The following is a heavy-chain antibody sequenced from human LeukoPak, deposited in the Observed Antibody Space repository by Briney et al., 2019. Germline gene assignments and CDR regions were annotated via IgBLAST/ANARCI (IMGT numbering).Heavy chain of an antibody. Sequence: SETLSLTCTVSGGSISSGGYYWSWIRQHPGKGLEWIGYIYYSGSTYYNPSLKSRVTISVDTSKNQFSLKLSSVTAADTAVYCCAREILTGWTSHYFDYWGQGTLVTVSS. CDR3: AREILTGWTSHYFDY. J-gene: IGHJ4*02. CDR1: GGSISSGGYY. CDR2: IYYSGST. V-gene: IGHV4-31*03. D-gene: IGHD3/OR15-3a*01.